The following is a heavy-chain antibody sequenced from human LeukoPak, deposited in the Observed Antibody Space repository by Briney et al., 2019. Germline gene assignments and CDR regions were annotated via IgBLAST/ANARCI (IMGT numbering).Heavy chain of an antibody. Sequence: PGGSLRLSCAASGFTFSSYAMHWVRQAPGKGLEWVAVMSYDGSNKYYADSVKGRFTISRDNSKNTLYLQMNSLRGEDTAVYYCASSDTAMARFSVPADYWGQGTLVTVSS. V-gene: IGHV3-30-3*01. D-gene: IGHD5-18*01. CDR3: ASSDTAMARFSVPADY. J-gene: IGHJ4*02. CDR1: GFTFSSYA. CDR2: MSYDGSNK.